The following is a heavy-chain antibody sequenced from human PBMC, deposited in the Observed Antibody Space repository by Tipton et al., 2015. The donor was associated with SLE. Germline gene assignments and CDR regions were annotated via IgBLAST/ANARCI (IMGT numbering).Heavy chain of an antibody. D-gene: IGHD5-24*01. CDR1: GGSFSGYY. CDR3: ARDRSRDGYNFDAFDI. Sequence: LRLSCAVYGGSFSGYYWSWIRQPPGKGLEWIGEINHSGSTNYNPSLKSRVTISVDTSKNQFSLKLSSVTAADTAVYYCARDRSRDGYNFDAFDIWGQGTMVTVSS. V-gene: IGHV4-34*01. CDR2: INHSGST. J-gene: IGHJ3*02.